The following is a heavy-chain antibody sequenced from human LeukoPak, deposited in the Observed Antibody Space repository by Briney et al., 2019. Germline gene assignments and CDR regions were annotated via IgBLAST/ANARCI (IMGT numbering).Heavy chain of an antibody. Sequence: GGSLRLSCSASGFTFSTYGMHWVRQAPGKGLEWVAVISYDGSNKYYADSVKGRFTISRDNSKNTLYLQMNSLRAEDTAVYYCAKDGRLRDGFDYWGQGTLVTVSS. CDR3: AKDGRLRDGFDY. J-gene: IGHJ4*02. V-gene: IGHV3-30*18. D-gene: IGHD3-16*01. CDR1: GFTFSTYG. CDR2: ISYDGSNK.